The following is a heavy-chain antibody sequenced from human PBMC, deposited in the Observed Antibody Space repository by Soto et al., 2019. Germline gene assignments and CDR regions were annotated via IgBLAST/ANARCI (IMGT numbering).Heavy chain of an antibody. CDR3: ARLDYGDFGIFDY. CDR1: GFTFSYYG. J-gene: IGHJ4*02. D-gene: IGHD4-17*01. Sequence: EVQLVESGGGLVQPGGSLRLSCAASGFTFSYYGMNWVRQAPGKGLEWISYISSSSSTIYYADSVKGRFTISRDNAKNSLYLQMNSLRDEDTAVYYCARLDYGDFGIFDYWGQGTLVIVSS. V-gene: IGHV3-48*02. CDR2: ISSSSSTI.